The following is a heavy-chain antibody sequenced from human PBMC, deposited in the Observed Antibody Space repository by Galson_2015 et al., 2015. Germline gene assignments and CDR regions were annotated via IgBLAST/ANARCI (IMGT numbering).Heavy chain of an antibody. J-gene: IGHJ5*02. CDR1: GYSFSTYW. D-gene: IGHD3-10*01. CDR3: ARLMVQGGSCDGCDWFDP. Sequence: QSGAEVKKPGESLKISCKGSGYSFSTYWIGWVRQMPGKGLEWMGIIYPGDSDTRYSPSFQGQFTMSADKSISTAYLQWRSLKASDTAMYYCARLMVQGGSCDGCDWFDPWGQGTLVTVSS. V-gene: IGHV5-51*01. CDR2: IYPGDSDT.